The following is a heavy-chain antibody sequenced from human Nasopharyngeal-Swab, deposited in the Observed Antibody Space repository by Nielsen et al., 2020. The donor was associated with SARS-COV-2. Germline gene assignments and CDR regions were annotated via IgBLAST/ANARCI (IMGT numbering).Heavy chain of an antibody. CDR2: MNPNSGNT. V-gene: IGHV1-8*01. Sequence: SVKVSCQASGYTFTSYDINWVRQATGQGREWMGWMNPNSGNTGYAQKFQGRVTMTRNTSISTAYMELSSLRSEDTAVYYCARGGSRGLRYFDWLLYSDYYYGMDVWGQGTTVTVSS. CDR1: GYTFTSYD. J-gene: IGHJ6*02. D-gene: IGHD3-9*01. CDR3: ARGGSRGLRYFDWLLYSDYYYGMDV.